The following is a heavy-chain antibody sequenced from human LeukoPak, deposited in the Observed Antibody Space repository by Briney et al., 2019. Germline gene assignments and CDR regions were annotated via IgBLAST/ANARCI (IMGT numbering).Heavy chain of an antibody. D-gene: IGHD3-22*01. Sequence: GGSLRLSCAASGFTFSSYSMNWVRQAPGKGLEWASSISSSSSYIYYADSVKGRFTISRDNAKNSLYLQMNSLRAEDTAVYYCARDRIYYDSRDNAFDIWGQGTMVTVSS. CDR1: GFTFSSYS. CDR2: ISSSSSYI. J-gene: IGHJ3*02. V-gene: IGHV3-21*01. CDR3: ARDRIYYDSRDNAFDI.